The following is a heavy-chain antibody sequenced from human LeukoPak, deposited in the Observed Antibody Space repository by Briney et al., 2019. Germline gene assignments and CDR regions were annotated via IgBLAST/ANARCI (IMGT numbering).Heavy chain of an antibody. D-gene: IGHD1-1*01. CDR1: GGSFSGYY. J-gene: IGHJ5*02. Sequence: SETLSLTCAVSGGSFSGYYWSWIRQPPGKGLEWIGEINHSGSTSYRPSLKSRVTLSLDTSKNQFSLNLRSVTAADTAVYYCAREVCTTSSCSLNNNWFDPWGQGTLVTVSS. CDR2: INHSGST. CDR3: AREVCTTSSCSLNNNWFDP. V-gene: IGHV4-34*01.